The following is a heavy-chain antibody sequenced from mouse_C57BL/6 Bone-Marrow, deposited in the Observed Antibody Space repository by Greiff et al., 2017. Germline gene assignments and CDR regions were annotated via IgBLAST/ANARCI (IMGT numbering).Heavy chain of an antibody. V-gene: IGHV1-81*01. D-gene: IGHD2-1*01. CDR2: IYPRSGNT. CDR1: GYTFTSYG. J-gene: IGHJ2*01. Sequence: VQLQESGAELARPGASVKLSCKASGYTFTSYGISWVKQRTGQGLEWIGEIYPRSGNTYYNEKFKGKATLTADKSSSTAYMELRSLTSEDSAVYFCASGGILYGNYVDYWGQGTTLTVSS. CDR3: ASGGILYGNYVDY.